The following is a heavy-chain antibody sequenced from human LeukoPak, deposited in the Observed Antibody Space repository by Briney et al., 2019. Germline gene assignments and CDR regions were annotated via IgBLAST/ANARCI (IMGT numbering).Heavy chain of an antibody. V-gene: IGHV4-38-2*02. J-gene: IGHJ4*02. D-gene: IGHD6-19*01. CDR2: IYHSGST. Sequence: SETLSLTCTVSGYSISSGYYWGWIRQPPGKGLEWIGSIYHSGSTYYNPSLKSRVTISVDTSKNQFSLKLRSVTAADTAVYYCARGGPLGYSSGWYLGAYWGQGTLVTVSS. CDR1: GYSISSGYY. CDR3: ARGGPLGYSSGWYLGAY.